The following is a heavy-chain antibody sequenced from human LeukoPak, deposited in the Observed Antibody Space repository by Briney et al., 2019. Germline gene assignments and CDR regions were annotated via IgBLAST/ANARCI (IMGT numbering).Heavy chain of an antibody. CDR3: ARVPRSYYYYYYMDV. CDR2: IYYSGSS. V-gene: IGHV4-59*01. J-gene: IGHJ6*03. CDR1: GGSISGYH. Sequence: SETLSLTYNVSGGSISGYHWSWIRQPPGKGLEWLGYIYYSGSSNYNPSLKSRVTISADTSKNQFSLKLSSVTAADTAVYYCARVPRSYYYYYYMDVWGKGTTVTVSS.